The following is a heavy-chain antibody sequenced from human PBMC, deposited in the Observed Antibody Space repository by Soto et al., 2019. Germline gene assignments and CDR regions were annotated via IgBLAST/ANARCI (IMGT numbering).Heavy chain of an antibody. CDR3: AGELGYCRSGTCDREWYDR. V-gene: IGHV1-18*01. D-gene: IGHD2-15*01. Sequence: QVQLVQSGAEVKKPGASVKVSCKASGYTFTTHGISWVRQVPGQGLEWMGWVRGDNGHTNYAQSLQGRVTMTTDTSMNNAYMELRSLRSDDTAVYYGAGELGYCRSGTCDREWYDRWRQGKLVTVSS. J-gene: IGHJ5*02. CDR1: GYTFTTHG. CDR2: VRGDNGHT.